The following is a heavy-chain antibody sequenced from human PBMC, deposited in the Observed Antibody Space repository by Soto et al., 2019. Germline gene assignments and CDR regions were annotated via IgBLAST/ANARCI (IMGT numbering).Heavy chain of an antibody. V-gene: IGHV2-5*02. J-gene: IGHJ4*02. D-gene: IGHD5-18*01. CDR1: WFSLTTTVVV. CDR2: IYWDDDN. CDR3: ANSGERRGYIDY. Sequence: SGPTLVNPTQTLTLTCTFSWFSLTTTVVVVGLILQPPGNSLEWLAFIYWDDDNRYSPSLNSMLTITKYTSKNQVFLTMTNMDPXXTXTYYCANSGERRGYIDYWGQGAMVTVSS.